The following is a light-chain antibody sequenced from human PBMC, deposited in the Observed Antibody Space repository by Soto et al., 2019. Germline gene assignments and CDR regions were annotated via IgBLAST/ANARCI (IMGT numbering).Light chain of an antibody. Sequence: DIQMTQSPSSVSASVGDRVTISCRASQGISSWLVWYQQKPGKAPKLLIYAASSLQSGVPSRFSGSGSGTDFALTISGLQPEDSATYYCQQANSFPLTFGGGTKVEIK. CDR2: AAS. CDR3: QQANSFPLT. V-gene: IGKV1D-12*01. CDR1: QGISSW. J-gene: IGKJ4*01.